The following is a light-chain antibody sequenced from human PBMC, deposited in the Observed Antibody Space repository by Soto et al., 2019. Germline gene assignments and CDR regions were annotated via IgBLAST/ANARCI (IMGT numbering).Light chain of an antibody. CDR2: AAS. V-gene: IGKV1-27*01. Sequence: DIQMTQSPSSLSASLGDRVTITSRASQGIGVYLAWFQQRPGRVPSLLIYAASTLQSGVPSRFSGSGSGTDFTLTISSLQPEDVATYYCQKYNSPPLTFGGGTKVDIK. CDR1: QGIGVY. CDR3: QKYNSPPLT. J-gene: IGKJ4*01.